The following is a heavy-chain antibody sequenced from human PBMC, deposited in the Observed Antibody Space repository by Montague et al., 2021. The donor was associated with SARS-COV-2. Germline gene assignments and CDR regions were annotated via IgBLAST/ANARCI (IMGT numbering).Heavy chain of an antibody. Sequence: SETLSLTCAVYGGSFSGYYWSWIRQPPGKGLEWIGDINHSGSTNYNPSLKSRVSISVDTSKNQCSLKLSSVTAADTAVYYCARAIVDVTMMVVVMTGVEHYFDFWGQGNLGTVSS. D-gene: IGHD3-22*01. CDR1: GGSFSGYY. J-gene: IGHJ4*02. V-gene: IGHV4-34*01. CDR2: INHSGST. CDR3: ARAIVDVTMMVVVMTGVEHYFDF.